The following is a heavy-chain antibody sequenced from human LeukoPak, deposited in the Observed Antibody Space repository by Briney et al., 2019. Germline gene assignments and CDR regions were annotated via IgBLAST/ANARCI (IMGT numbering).Heavy chain of an antibody. CDR1: GVSISIFY. Sequence: PSETLSLTCTVSGVSISIFYWTWIRQPPGKGLEWIGYSSNIEGTYYNPSLKSRVTISLDTSKNQFSLRLNSVTAADTAVYYCAREVPRGGMDVWGKGTTVTVSS. V-gene: IGHV4-59*01. CDR3: AREVPRGGMDV. CDR2: SSNIEGT. J-gene: IGHJ6*04.